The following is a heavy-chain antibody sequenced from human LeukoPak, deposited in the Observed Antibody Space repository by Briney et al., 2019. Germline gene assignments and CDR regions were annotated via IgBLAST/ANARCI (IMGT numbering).Heavy chain of an antibody. D-gene: IGHD1-26*01. CDR3: ARTTEEYSGSYFYY. Sequence: SETLSLTCTVSGGSISSSSYYWGWIRQPPGKGLEWIGSIYYSGSTYYNPSLKSRVTISVDTSKNQSSLKLSSVTAADTAVYYCARTTEEYSGSYFYYWGQGTLVTVSS. CDR1: GGSISSSSYY. CDR2: IYYSGST. V-gene: IGHV4-39*01. J-gene: IGHJ4*02.